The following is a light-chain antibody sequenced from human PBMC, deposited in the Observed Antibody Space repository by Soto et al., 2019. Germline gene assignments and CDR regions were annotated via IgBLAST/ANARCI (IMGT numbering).Light chain of an antibody. V-gene: IGKV3-15*01. CDR1: QNVDIN. CDR3: QQYRSWPRT. Sequence: IVLTQSPGTLSLSPGGRVTLSCRASQNVDINLAWYQQKPGQAPRLLIYGASTRATDMSGTFSGRGSGTEFTLSISNVRPEDFAVYYCQQYRSWPRTFGQGTKVDIK. CDR2: GAS. J-gene: IGKJ1*01.